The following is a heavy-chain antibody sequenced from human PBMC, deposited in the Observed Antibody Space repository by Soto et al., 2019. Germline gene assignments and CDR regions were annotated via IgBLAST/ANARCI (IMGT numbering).Heavy chain of an antibody. V-gene: IGHV1-69*13. J-gene: IGHJ4*02. CDR1: GGTFSSYA. CDR3: ALRLRWELPHFDY. CDR2: IIPIFGTA. D-gene: IGHD1-26*01. Sequence: GASVKVSCKASGGTFSSYAISWVRQAPGQGLEWMGGIIPIFGTANYAQKFQGRVTITADESTSTAYMELSSLRSEDTAVYYCALRLRWELPHFDYWGQGTLVTVSS.